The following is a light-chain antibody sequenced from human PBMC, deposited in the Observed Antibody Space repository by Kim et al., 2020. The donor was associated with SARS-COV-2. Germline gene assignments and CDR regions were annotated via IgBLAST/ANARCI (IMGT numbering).Light chain of an antibody. J-gene: IGLJ1*01. V-gene: IGLV2-8*01. CDR3: SSYAGSNTFV. CDR1: SSDVGGYNY. CDR2: EVS. Sequence: QSVTISCPGTSSDVGGYNYVSWTQQHPGKAPKVIIYEVSKRPSGVPDRFSGSKSGNTASLTVSGLQAEDEADYYCSSYAGSNTFVFGTGTKVTVL.